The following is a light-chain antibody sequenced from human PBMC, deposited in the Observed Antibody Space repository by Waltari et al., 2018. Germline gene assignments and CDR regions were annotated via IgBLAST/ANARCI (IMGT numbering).Light chain of an antibody. Sequence: QLVLTQSPSASASLGASVKLTCTLSSGHSSNVIAWLQQQPEKGPRYLMKVNRDGSHSKGDKIPERVSRSSAGTEHYLTISSLQSEDEADDYCQTGGHGTWVFGGGTKLTVL. CDR1: SGHSSNV. V-gene: IGLV4-69*01. CDR3: QTGGHGTWV. CDR2: VNRDGSH. J-gene: IGLJ3*02.